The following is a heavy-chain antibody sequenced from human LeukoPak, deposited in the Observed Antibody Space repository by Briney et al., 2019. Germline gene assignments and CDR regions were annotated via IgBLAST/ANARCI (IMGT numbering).Heavy chain of an antibody. CDR3: AKGYCSGGRCYGQVLNDRFDP. V-gene: IGHV3-23*01. D-gene: IGHD2-15*01. CDR2: ISGSGDTT. CDR1: GFTFDSYA. Sequence: GGSLRLSCAASGFTFDSYAMSWIRQTPERGLEWVSAISGSGDTTYYADSVKGRFTVSRDNSKNMLYLQMTSLRAEDTAVYYCAKGYCSGGRCYGQVLNDRFDPWGQGTLVTVSA. J-gene: IGHJ5*02.